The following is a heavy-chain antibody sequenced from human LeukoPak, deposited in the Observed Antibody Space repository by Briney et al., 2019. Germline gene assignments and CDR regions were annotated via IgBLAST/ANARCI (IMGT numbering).Heavy chain of an antibody. CDR1: GFTFSNYA. CDR3: AKTYMWSIDAFHI. J-gene: IGHJ3*02. Sequence: PGGSLRLSCAASGFTFSNYAMSWVRQAPGKGLEWVSGITARADSTYYADSVKGRVTISRDNSKNTLFLQLNSLRAEDAAVYYCAKTYMWSIDAFHISGQGTMVTVSS. CDR2: ITARADST. D-gene: IGHD2-8*02. V-gene: IGHV3-23*01.